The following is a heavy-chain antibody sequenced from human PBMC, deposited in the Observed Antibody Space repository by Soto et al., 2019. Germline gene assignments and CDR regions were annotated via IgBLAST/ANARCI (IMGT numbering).Heavy chain of an antibody. Sequence: QVQLVQSGAEVKKPGSSVKVSCKASGGTFSSYAISWVRQAPGQGLEWMGGIIPIFGTASYAQKFQGRVTITADESTSTAYMELSSLRSEDTAVYYCARSRVTYYYDRSAFDIWGQGTMVTVSS. CDR1: GGTFSSYA. D-gene: IGHD3-22*01. J-gene: IGHJ3*02. CDR2: IIPIFGTA. CDR3: ARSRVTYYYDRSAFDI. V-gene: IGHV1-69*01.